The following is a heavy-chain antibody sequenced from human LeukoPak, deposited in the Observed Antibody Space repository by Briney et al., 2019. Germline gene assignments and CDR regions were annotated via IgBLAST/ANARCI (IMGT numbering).Heavy chain of an antibody. CDR3: ARSEQFPYYMDV. J-gene: IGHJ6*03. CDR2: INPNSGDT. CDR1: GYTFTAYY. D-gene: IGHD6-19*01. V-gene: IGHV1-2*02. Sequence: ASVKVSCKASGYTFTAYYMHWVRQAPGQGLEWMGWINPNSGDTNYAQKFQGRVTMARDTSINTVYMQLSRLRSDDTAVYYCARSEQFPYYMDVWGKGTTVTVSS.